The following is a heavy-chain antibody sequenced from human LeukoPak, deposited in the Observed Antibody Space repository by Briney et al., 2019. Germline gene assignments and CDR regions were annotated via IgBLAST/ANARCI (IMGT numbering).Heavy chain of an antibody. CDR2: ISGGGGST. Sequence: GGSLRLSCAASGFTFSSYGMSWVRQAPGKGLEWVSAISGGGGSTYYADSLKGRFTISRDNSKNTLYLQMNSLRAEDTAVYYCARPYYYDSSGSVWGQGTLVTVSS. CDR3: ARPYYYDSSGSV. CDR1: GFTFSSYG. J-gene: IGHJ4*02. V-gene: IGHV3-23*01. D-gene: IGHD3-22*01.